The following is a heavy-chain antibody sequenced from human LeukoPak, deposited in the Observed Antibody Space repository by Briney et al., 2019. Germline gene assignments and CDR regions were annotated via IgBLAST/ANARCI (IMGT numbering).Heavy chain of an antibody. CDR3: ARHPGIAAAGTPLRFDDPYFDY. Sequence: SETLSLTCTVSGVSISSSSYYWGWIRQPPGQGLDGIGSIYYSGSTYYVPSLKSRVTISVETSKSQSSLKLSSVTAADTAVYYCARHPGIAAAGTPLRFDDPYFDYWGQGTLVTVSS. CDR2: IYYSGST. CDR1: GVSISSSSYY. J-gene: IGHJ4*02. V-gene: IGHV4-39*01. D-gene: IGHD6-13*01.